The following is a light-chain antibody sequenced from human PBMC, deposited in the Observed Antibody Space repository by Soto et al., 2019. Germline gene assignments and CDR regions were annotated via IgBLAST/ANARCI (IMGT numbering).Light chain of an antibody. J-gene: IGLJ1*01. V-gene: IGLV1-40*01. CDR1: SSNIGAGYD. CDR3: QSYDSSLGGNYV. Sequence: QSVLSQPPSVSGAPGQRVTISCTGSSSNIGAGYDAHWFQQVPGTAPKLLIYGSTNRPSGVPDRFSGSKSGTTASLAITGLQAEDEVDYYCQSYDSSLGGNYVFGTGTKVTVL. CDR2: GST.